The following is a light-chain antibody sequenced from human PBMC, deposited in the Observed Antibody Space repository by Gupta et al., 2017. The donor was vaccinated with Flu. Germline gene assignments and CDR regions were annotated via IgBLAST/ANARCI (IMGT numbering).Light chain of an antibody. CDR2: DAS. CDR3: QQRSNWPPIT. J-gene: IGKJ5*01. CDR1: QSVSSY. V-gene: IGKV3-11*01. Sequence: EIVLTQSPATLSLSPGESATLSCRASQSVSSYLAWYQQKPGQAPRLLIYDASNRATGIPARFSGSGSGTDFTLTISSLEPEEFAVYYCQQRSNWPPITFGQGTRLEIK.